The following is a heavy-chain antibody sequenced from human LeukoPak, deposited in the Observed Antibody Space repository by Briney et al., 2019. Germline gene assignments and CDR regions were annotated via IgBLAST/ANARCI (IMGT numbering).Heavy chain of an antibody. CDR1: GGSISSSSYY. V-gene: IGHV4-39*01. Sequence: SETLSLTCTVSGGSISSSSYYWGWIRQPPGKGLGWIGSIYYSGSTYYNPSLKSRVTISVDTSKNQFSLKLSSVTAADTAVYYCASSYYVDVLDGRSWGQGTLVTVSS. D-gene: IGHD3-16*01. CDR2: IYYSGST. CDR3: ASSYYVDVLDGRS. J-gene: IGHJ4*02.